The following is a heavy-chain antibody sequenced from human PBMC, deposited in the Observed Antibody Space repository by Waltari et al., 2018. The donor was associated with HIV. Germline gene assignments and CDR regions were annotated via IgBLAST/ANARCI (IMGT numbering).Heavy chain of an antibody. CDR2: IWYDGRNK. CDR3: ARDRTATSRGNGMDV. CDR1: GFTFNNNA. Sequence: QVQLVESGGGVVQPGTSLRLSCAASGFTFNNNAMHWVRQAPGKGREWVAVIWYDGRNKYYSDSVKGRFSITRDTSKNTLSLEMNSLRAEDTGIYYCARDRTATSRGNGMDVWGPGTTVIVSS. J-gene: IGHJ6*02. V-gene: IGHV3-33*01. D-gene: IGHD1-1*01.